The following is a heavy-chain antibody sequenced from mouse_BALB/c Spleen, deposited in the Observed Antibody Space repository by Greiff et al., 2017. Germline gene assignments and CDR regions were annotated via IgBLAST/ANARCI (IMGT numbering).Heavy chain of an antibody. J-gene: IGHJ4*01. V-gene: IGHV5-17*02. CDR1: GFTFSSFG. D-gene: IGHD2-10*01. CDR3: ASRPAYYGNYEGAMDY. CDR2: ISSGSSTI. Sequence: EVQGVESGGGLVQPGGSRKLSCAASGFTFSSFGMHWVRQAPEKGLEWVAYISSGSSTIYYADTVKGRFTISRDNPKNTLFLQMTSLRSEDTAMYYCASRPAYYGNYEGAMDYWGQGTSVTVSS.